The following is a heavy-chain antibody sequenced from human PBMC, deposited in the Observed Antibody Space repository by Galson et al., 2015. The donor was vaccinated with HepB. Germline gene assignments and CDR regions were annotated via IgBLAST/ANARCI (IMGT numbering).Heavy chain of an antibody. Sequence: SLRLSCAASGFTFSDYYMSWVRQAPGKGLEWVSYISSSGSTIYYADSVKGRFTISRDNAKNSLYLQMNSLRAEDTAVYYCASAQWLVRGAFDIWGQGTMVTVSS. D-gene: IGHD6-19*01. CDR3: ASAQWLVRGAFDI. CDR1: GFTFSDYY. J-gene: IGHJ3*02. V-gene: IGHV3-11*01. CDR2: ISSSGSTI.